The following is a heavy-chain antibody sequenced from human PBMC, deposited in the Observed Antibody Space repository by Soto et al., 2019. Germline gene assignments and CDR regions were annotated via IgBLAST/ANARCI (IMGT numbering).Heavy chain of an antibody. CDR2: INYSGST. CDR3: ARGVVVVAATPPPFDY. J-gene: IGHJ4*02. CDR1: GGSFSGYY. Sequence: SETLSLTCAVYGGSFSGYYWSWIRQPPGKGLEWIGEINYSGSTNYNPSLKSRVTISVDTSKNQFSLKLSSVTAADTAVYYCARGVVVVAATPPPFDYRGQRTLVTVSS. V-gene: IGHV4-34*01. D-gene: IGHD2-15*01.